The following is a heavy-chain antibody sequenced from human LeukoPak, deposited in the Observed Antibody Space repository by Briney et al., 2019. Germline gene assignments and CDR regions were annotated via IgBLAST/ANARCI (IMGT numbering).Heavy chain of an antibody. Sequence: GGSLRLSCAASGFTFSSYEMNWVRQAPGKGLEWVSYISSSGSTIYYADSVKGRFTISRDNSKNTLYLRMNSLRAEDTAVYYCAKNGDRGAYCSGGTCYPYYYYYMDVWGKGTTVTISS. CDR3: AKNGDRGAYCSGGTCYPYYYYYMDV. CDR2: ISSSGSTI. D-gene: IGHD2-15*01. CDR1: GFTFSSYE. V-gene: IGHV3-48*03. J-gene: IGHJ6*03.